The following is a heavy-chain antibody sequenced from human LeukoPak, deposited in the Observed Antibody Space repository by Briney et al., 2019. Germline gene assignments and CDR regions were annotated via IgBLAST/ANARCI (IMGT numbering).Heavy chain of an antibody. J-gene: IGHJ3*02. V-gene: IGHV3-30*02. CDR1: GFTFSSYG. Sequence: GGSLRLSCAASGFTFSSYGMHWVRQAPGKGLEWVAFIRYDGSNKYYADSVRGRFTISRDNSKNTLYLQMNSLRAEDTAVYYCAKDRGSGSYYKPPDAFDIWGQGTMVTVSS. CDR2: IRYDGSNK. D-gene: IGHD3-10*01. CDR3: AKDRGSGSYYKPPDAFDI.